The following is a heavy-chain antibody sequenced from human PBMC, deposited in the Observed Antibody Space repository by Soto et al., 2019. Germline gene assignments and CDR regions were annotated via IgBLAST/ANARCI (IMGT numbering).Heavy chain of an antibody. V-gene: IGHV4-30-2*01. D-gene: IGHD3-10*01. CDR2: IYPSGMP. CDR3: ARERGGHGLSDS. CDR1: GGSISNAAYS. J-gene: IGHJ4*02. Sequence: PSETLSLTCTVSGGSISNAAYSWSWIRQPPGKGLEWIGYIYPSGMPFYNPSLRSRVTISIDRSNDQFSLNLKSVTAADTAAYSCARERGGHGLSDSWGQGTLLTVYS.